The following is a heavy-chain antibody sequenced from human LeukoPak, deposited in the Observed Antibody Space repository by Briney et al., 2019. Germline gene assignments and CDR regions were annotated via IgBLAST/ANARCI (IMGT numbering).Heavy chain of an antibody. D-gene: IGHD3-10*01. CDR3: ARRYYGSGSSIDY. CDR1: GGSFSGYY. V-gene: IGHV4-34*01. J-gene: IGHJ4*02. CDR2: INHSGST. Sequence: PETLSLTCAVYGGSFSGYYWSWIRQPPGKGLEWIGEINHSGSTNYNPSLKSRVTISVDTSKNQFSLKLSSVTAADTAVYYCARRYYGSGSSIDYWGQGTLVTVSS.